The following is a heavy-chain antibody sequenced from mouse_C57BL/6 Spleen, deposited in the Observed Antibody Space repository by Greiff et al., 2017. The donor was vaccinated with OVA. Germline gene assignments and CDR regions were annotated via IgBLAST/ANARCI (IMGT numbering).Heavy chain of an antibody. Sequence: QVQLQQPGAELVRPGTSVKLSCKASGYTFTSYWLHWVKQRPGQGLEWIGVIDPSDSYPTYNHKFTVKATLTGDTSSSTAYMQLSSLTAEDAAVYYCAMVATEKSYWGQGTTLTVSA. CDR3: AMVATEKSY. CDR1: GYTFTSYW. V-gene: IGHV1-59*01. D-gene: IGHD2-2*01. CDR2: IDPSDSYP. J-gene: IGHJ2*01.